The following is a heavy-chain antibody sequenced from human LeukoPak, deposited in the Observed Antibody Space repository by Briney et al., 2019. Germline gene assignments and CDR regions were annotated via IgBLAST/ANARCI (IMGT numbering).Heavy chain of an antibody. D-gene: IGHD6-13*01. CDR3: ARVAAAADAFDI. Sequence: GGSLRLSCAASGFTFSDYYMSWIRQAPGKGLEWVSYISSSGSTTYYADSVKGRFTISRDNAKNSLYLQMNSLRAEDTAVYYCARVAAAADAFDIWGQGTMVTVSS. V-gene: IGHV3-11*01. CDR1: GFTFSDYY. J-gene: IGHJ3*02. CDR2: ISSSGSTT.